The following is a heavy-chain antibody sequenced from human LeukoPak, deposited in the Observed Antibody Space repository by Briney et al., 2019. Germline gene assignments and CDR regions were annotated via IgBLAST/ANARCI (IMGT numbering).Heavy chain of an antibody. CDR2: ISSSGSTI. Sequence: GGSLRLSCAASGFTFSSYEMNWVRQAPGKGLEWVSYISSSGSTIYYADSVKGRFTISRDNAKNSLYLQMNTLTNEDTAVYYCARVWLGSFDPWGQGTLVTVSS. V-gene: IGHV3-48*03. D-gene: IGHD2-21*01. CDR3: ARVWLGSFDP. CDR1: GFTFSSYE. J-gene: IGHJ5*02.